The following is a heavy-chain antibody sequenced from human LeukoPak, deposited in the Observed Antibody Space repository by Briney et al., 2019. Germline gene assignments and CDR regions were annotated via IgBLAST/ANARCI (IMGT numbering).Heavy chain of an antibody. J-gene: IGHJ4*02. CDR3: ARDGILGSHDC. CDR1: GFTFRSYW. CDR2: INNDGSDT. Sequence: GGSLRLSCAASGFTFRSYWMHWVRQTPGKGLVWVSHINNDGSDTSYADSVKGRFTITRDNAKNTLFLQMNSLRAEDMAVYYCARDGILGSHDCWGQGTLVTVSS. D-gene: IGHD3-3*02. V-gene: IGHV3-74*01.